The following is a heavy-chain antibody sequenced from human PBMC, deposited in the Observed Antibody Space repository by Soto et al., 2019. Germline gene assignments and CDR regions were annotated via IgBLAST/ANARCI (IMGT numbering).Heavy chain of an antibody. Sequence: ASVKVSCKASGYTFTNYGVSWVRQAPGQGLEWMGWISAYNGNTNYAQKLQGRVTMTTDTSTSTAYMELRSLRSDDTAVYYCARISLGVLTDDYGDQDAFDIWGQGTMVTV. CDR3: ARISLGVLTDDYGDQDAFDI. V-gene: IGHV1-18*01. CDR1: GYTFTNYG. D-gene: IGHD4-17*01. CDR2: ISAYNGNT. J-gene: IGHJ3*02.